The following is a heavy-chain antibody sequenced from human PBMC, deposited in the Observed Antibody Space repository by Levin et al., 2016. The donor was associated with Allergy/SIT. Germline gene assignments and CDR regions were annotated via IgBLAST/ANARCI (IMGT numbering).Heavy chain of an antibody. Sequence: ASVKVSCKASGYTFTSYGISWVRQAPGQGLEWMGWISAYNGNTNYAQKLQGRVTMTTDTSTSTAYMELRSLRSDDTAVYYCARARGGELLRGPYYYYMDVWGKGTTVTVSS. CDR2: ISAYNGNT. CDR3: ARARGGELLRGPYYYYMDV. CDR1: GYTFTSYG. J-gene: IGHJ6*03. V-gene: IGHV1-18*01. D-gene: IGHD1-26*01.